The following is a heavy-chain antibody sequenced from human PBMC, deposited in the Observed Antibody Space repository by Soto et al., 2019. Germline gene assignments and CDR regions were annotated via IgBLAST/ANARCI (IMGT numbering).Heavy chain of an antibody. D-gene: IGHD3-10*01. V-gene: IGHV3-23*01. Sequence: GSLRLSCAASGFTFTTYGMAWVRQAPGKGLEWVSGISTSGGSTYYTDSVKGRFTISRDNSKNTLYLQMNNLRAEDTAVYYCAKGGLYDSGSYYGDGFDMWGQGTMVTVSS. CDR2: ISTSGGST. CDR3: AKGGLYDSGSYYGDGFDM. J-gene: IGHJ3*02. CDR1: GFTFTTYG.